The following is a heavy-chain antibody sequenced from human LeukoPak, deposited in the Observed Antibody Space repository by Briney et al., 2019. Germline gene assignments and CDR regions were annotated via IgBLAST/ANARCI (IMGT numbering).Heavy chain of an antibody. V-gene: IGHV4-59*01. CDR3: ARDILDVGATHYFDY. J-gene: IGHJ4*02. Sequence: SETLSLTCTVSGASITTYYWSWIRQPPGKGLEYIGQIHSSGSANYNPSLKSRVAMSLDASKNQFSLTISSVTAADTAIYYCARDILDVGATHYFDYWGQGSLLTVSS. CDR1: GASITTYY. CDR2: IHSSGSA. D-gene: IGHD1-26*01.